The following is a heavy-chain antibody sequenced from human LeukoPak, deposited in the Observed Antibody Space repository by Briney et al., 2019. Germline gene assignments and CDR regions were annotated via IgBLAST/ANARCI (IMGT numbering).Heavy chain of an antibody. Sequence: GGSLRLSCAASGFTFSDYYIDWVRQAPGKGLEWVSSISSSSGYIYYADAVKGRFTISRDNAKNSLYLQMNSLRAEDTAVYYCARDIPQYYYYMDVWGKGTTVTVSS. CDR2: ISSSSGYI. CDR3: ARDIPQYYYYMDV. CDR1: GFTFSDYY. J-gene: IGHJ6*03. V-gene: IGHV3-21*01.